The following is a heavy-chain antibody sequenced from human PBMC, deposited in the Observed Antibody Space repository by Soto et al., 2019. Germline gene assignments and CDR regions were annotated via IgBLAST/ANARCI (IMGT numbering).Heavy chain of an antibody. Sequence: QVQLVQSGADVKKPGASVKVSCTASGYTFTSYAIHWVRQAPGQRLEWMGWVNAGNGNTKYSQKLQGRVTITRDTSASTAYMELSSLRSEDTAVYYCARAVGYNWNLIDYWGQGTLVTVSS. CDR2: VNAGNGNT. CDR3: ARAVGYNWNLIDY. CDR1: GYTFTSYA. D-gene: IGHD1-20*01. J-gene: IGHJ4*02. V-gene: IGHV1-3*01.